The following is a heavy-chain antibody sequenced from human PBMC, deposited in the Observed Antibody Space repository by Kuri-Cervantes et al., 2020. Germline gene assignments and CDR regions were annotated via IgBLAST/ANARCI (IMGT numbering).Heavy chain of an antibody. Sequence: SETLSLTCTVSGGSVSSGSYYWSWIRQPPGKGLEWIGEIYHSGSTSYNPSLKSRVTISVDKSKNQFSLKLSSVAAADTAVYYCARAGRAGGSYGNYWGQGTLVTVSS. J-gene: IGHJ4*02. CDR1: GGSVSSGSYY. D-gene: IGHD5-18*01. CDR3: ARAGRAGGSYGNY. CDR2: IYHSGST. V-gene: IGHV4-61*01.